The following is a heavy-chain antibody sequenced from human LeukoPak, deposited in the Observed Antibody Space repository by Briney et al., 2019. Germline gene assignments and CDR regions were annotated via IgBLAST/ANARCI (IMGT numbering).Heavy chain of an antibody. D-gene: IGHD6-13*01. CDR3: ASLSSSSWYPTWFDY. Sequence: SVKVSCKASGGTFSSYAISWVRQAPGQGLEWMGRIIPILGIANYAQKFQGRVTITADKSTSTAYMELSSLRSEDTAVYYCASLSSSSWYPTWFDYWGQGTLVTVSS. V-gene: IGHV1-69*04. CDR2: IIPILGIA. J-gene: IGHJ4*02. CDR1: GGTFSSYA.